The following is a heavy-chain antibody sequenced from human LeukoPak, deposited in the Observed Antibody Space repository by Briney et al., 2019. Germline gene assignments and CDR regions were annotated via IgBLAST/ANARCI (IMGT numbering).Heavy chain of an antibody. J-gene: IGHJ4*02. Sequence: NAGGSLRLSCAASGFTFSSYSMNWVRQAPGKGLEWVSSISSSSSYIYYADSVKGRFTISRDNAKNSLYLQMNSLRAEDTAVYYCARVSYCGGDCSTGSFDYWGQGTTVTISS. CDR1: GFTFSSYS. V-gene: IGHV3-21*01. D-gene: IGHD2-21*02. CDR2: ISSSSSYI. CDR3: ARVSYCGGDCSTGSFDY.